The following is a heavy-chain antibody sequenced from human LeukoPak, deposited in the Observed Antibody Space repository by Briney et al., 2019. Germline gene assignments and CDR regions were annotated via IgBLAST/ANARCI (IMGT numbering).Heavy chain of an antibody. D-gene: IGHD3-9*01. CDR3: ACWSPGGYYDILTGYYPNWFDP. CDR2: IVPIFGTA. CDR1: GGTFSSYA. V-gene: IGHV1-69*13. Sequence: SVKVSCKASGGTFSSYAISWVRQAPGQGLEWMGGIVPIFGTANYAQKFQGRVTITADESTSTAYMELSSLRSEDTAVYYCACWSPGGYYDILTGYYPNWFDPWGQGTLVTVSS. J-gene: IGHJ5*02.